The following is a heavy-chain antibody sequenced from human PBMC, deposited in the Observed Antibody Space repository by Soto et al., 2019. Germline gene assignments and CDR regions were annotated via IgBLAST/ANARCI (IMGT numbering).Heavy chain of an antibody. CDR2: ISRSGLTI. V-gene: IGHV3-48*02. J-gene: IGHJ5*01. CDR1: GFTFSDYS. CDR3: ARGRYCTSTSCYSPVDS. Sequence: GGSLRLSCEASGFTFSDYSMNWVRQAPGKGLEWISYISRSGLTIYYADSVQGRFTISRDNAQNSLYLQMDSLRDEDTAVYYCARGRYCTSTSCYSPVDSWGRGTLVTVSS. D-gene: IGHD2-2*01.